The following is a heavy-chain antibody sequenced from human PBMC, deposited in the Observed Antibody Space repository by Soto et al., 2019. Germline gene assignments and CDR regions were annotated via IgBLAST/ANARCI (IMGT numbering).Heavy chain of an antibody. J-gene: IGHJ4*02. CDR2: INHSGST. CDR3: ARFRAARDYIWGSFDY. Sequence: SETLSLTCAVYGGSFSGYYWSWIRQPPGKGLEWIGEINHSGSTNYNPSLKSRVTISVDTSKNQFSLKLSSVTAADTAVYYCARFRAARDYIWGSFDYWGQGTLVTVSS. D-gene: IGHD3-16*01. V-gene: IGHV4-34*01. CDR1: GGSFSGYY.